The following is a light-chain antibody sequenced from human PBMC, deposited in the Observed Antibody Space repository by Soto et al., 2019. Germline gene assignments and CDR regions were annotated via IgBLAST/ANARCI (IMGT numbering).Light chain of an antibody. V-gene: IGLV2-23*02. CDR2: EVT. CDR3: CSYAGITTHVI. Sequence: QSALTQPASVSGSPGQSITISCTGTSSDVGSYNLVSWYQQHPGEAPKLMIYEVTQRPSGVPNRFSGSKSGNTASLTISGLQAEDEGDYFCCSYAGITTHVIFGGGTKLTVL. J-gene: IGLJ2*01. CDR1: SSDVGSYNL.